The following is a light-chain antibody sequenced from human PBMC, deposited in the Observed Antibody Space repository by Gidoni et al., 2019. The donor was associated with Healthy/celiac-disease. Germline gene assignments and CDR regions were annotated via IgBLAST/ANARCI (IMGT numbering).Light chain of an antibody. J-gene: IGLJ2*01. CDR2: EVS. Sequence: QSALTQPASVSGSPGQSLTISCTGTSSDVGSYNLVSWYQQHPGKAPKLMIYEVSKRPSGVSNRFSGSKSGNTASLTISGLQAEDEADYYCCSYAGSSTFVVFGRRDQADRP. CDR3: CSYAGSSTFVV. CDR1: SSDVGSYNL. V-gene: IGLV2-23*02.